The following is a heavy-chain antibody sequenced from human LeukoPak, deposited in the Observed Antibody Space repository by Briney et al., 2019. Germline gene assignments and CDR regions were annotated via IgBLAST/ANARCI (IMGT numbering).Heavy chain of an antibody. V-gene: IGHV3-21*01. CDR2: ISSSSSYI. D-gene: IGHD3-10*01. CDR1: GFTFSSYW. J-gene: IGHJ4*02. CDR3: AKDHNRRGLDY. Sequence: GGSLRLSCAASGFTFSSYWMHWVRQAPGKGLEWVSSISSSSSYIYYADSVKGRFTISRDNAKNSLYLQMNSLRAEDTAVYYCAKDHNRRGLDYWGQGTLVTVSS.